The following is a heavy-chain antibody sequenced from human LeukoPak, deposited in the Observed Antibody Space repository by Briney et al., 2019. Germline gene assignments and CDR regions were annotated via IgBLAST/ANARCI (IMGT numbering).Heavy chain of an antibody. J-gene: IGHJ6*03. CDR2: IKQDGSEK. V-gene: IGHV3-7*01. D-gene: IGHD5-24*01. Sequence: GGSLRLSCAASGFTFSSYWMSWVRQAPGKGLEWVANIKQDGSEKYYVDSVKGRFTISRDNAKNSLYLQMNSLRAEDTAVYYCARETRDGYPRRFFYYMDVWGKGTTVTISS. CDR1: GFTFSSYW. CDR3: ARETRDGYPRRFFYYMDV.